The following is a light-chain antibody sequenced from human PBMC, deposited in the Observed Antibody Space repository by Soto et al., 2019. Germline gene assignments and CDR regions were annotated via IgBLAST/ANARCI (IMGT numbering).Light chain of an antibody. J-gene: IGKJ2*01. CDR1: QSVSSRN. V-gene: IGKV3-20*01. CDR2: GAS. CDR3: LRYGDSPTSYT. Sequence: EIVLTQSPGTVSLSPGERATLSCRASQSVSSRNLAWYRQKPGQAPSLLIFGASNRATGIPDRFSGSGSGTYFTLTIIRLEPEDCAVYYCLRYGDSPTSYTFGQGTKLEIK.